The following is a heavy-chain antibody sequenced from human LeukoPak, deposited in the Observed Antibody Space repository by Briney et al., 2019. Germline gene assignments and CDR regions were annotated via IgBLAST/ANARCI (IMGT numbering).Heavy chain of an antibody. D-gene: IGHD3-22*01. Sequence: GASVKVSCKASGGTFSSYAISWVRQAPRQGLEWMGGIIPIFGTANYAQKFQGRVTITTDESTSTAYMELSSLRSEDTAVYYCASCFYDSSGYYYYFDYWGQGTLVTVSS. J-gene: IGHJ4*02. CDR1: GGTFSSYA. CDR2: IIPIFGTA. V-gene: IGHV1-69*05. CDR3: ASCFYDSSGYYYYFDY.